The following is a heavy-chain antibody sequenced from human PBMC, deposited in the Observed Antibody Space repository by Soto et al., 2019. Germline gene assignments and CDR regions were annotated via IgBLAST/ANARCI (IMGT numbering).Heavy chain of an antibody. CDR2: IYPGDSDT. Sequence: PGESLKISCKASGYSFSDYWIGWVRQMPGRGLEWMGIIYPGDSDTRYSASFQGPVTISADKSISTTFPQWSSLKASDTARYYRARRGQCCSTSTCRFDPWGQGTLATVSS. V-gene: IGHV5-51*01. D-gene: IGHD2-2*01. J-gene: IGHJ5*02. CDR1: GYSFSDYW. CDR3: ARRGQCCSTSTCRFDP.